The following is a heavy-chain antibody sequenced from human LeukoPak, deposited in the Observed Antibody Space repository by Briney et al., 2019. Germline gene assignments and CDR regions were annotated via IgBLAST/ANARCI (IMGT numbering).Heavy chain of an antibody. J-gene: IGHJ4*02. CDR1: GFTFSSYA. CDR3: AKGTAESSGWYEGYFDY. D-gene: IGHD6-13*01. CDR2: ISGSGGST. Sequence: GGSLRLSCAASGFTFSSYAMNWVRQAPGKGLEWVSAISGSGGSTYYADSVKGRFTISRDNSKNTLYLQMSSLRAEDTAVYYCAKGTAESSGWYEGYFDYWGQGTLVTVSS. V-gene: IGHV3-23*01.